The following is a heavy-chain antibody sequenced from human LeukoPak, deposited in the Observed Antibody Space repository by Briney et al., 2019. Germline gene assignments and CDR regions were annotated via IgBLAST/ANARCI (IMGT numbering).Heavy chain of an antibody. J-gene: IGHJ5*02. D-gene: IGHD2-15*01. Sequence: PSETLSLTWALYGGSFSGDYWSWVRQPPGKRLEWIGEINHSGSTNYNPSLKSRVTISVEKSKNQFSLKLTSVTGADTAVYYCTRHTCSVGSCYSVDWCVPLGQGTLVTASS. CDR1: GGSFSGDY. CDR2: INHSGST. V-gene: IGHV4-34*01. CDR3: TRHTCSVGSCYSVDWCVP.